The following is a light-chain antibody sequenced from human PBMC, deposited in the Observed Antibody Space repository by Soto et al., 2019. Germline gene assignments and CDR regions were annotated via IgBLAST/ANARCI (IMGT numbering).Light chain of an antibody. Sequence: DIQMTQTPSALSACVGDRVTITCRASESISIWLAWYQQKPGKAPKILMYKASSLESGVPSRFSGSGSGTEFTLTISSLQTADFAPYYCQQSYATPLPFGGGTKVDIK. V-gene: IGKV1-5*03. J-gene: IGKJ4*01. CDR1: ESISIW. CDR3: QQSYATPLP. CDR2: KAS.